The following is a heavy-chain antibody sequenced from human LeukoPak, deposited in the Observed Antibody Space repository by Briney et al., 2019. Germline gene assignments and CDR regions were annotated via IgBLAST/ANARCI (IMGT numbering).Heavy chain of an antibody. J-gene: IGHJ4*02. CDR2: IYYSGST. CDR3: ARVYHDYRNWPFDY. Sequence: PSQTLSLTCTVSGGSISSGDYYWSWIRQPPGKGLEWIGYIYYSGSTYYNPSLKSRVTISVDTSKNQFSLKLSSVTAADTAVYYCARVYHDYRNWPFDYWGQGTLVTVSS. D-gene: IGHD4-11*01. CDR1: GGSISSGDYY. V-gene: IGHV4-30-4*08.